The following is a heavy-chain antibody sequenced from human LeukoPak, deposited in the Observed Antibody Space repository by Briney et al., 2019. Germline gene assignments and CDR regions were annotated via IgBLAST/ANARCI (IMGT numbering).Heavy chain of an antibody. D-gene: IGHD1-26*01. J-gene: IGHJ3*02. CDR2: IKQDGSAR. CDR3: ARDREGSRDAFDI. CDR1: GFTFSRYW. V-gene: IGHV3-7*01. Sequence: PGGSLRLSCAASGFTFSRYWMSWVRQAPGKGLELVANIKQDGSARFYGDSVKGRFTVSRDNAKNSLYIHMNSLRAEDTAVYYCARDREGSRDAFDIWGQGTMVTVSS.